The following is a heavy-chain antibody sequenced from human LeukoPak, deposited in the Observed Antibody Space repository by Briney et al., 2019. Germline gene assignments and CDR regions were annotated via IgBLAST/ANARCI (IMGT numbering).Heavy chain of an antibody. CDR1: GFTFSSYS. Sequence: GGSLRLSCAASGFTFSSYSMNWVRQAPGKGLEWVSSISSSSSYIYYADSVKGRFTISRDNAKNSLYLQMNSLRAEDTAGYYCAREQGYSSSYDYWGQGTLVTVSS. J-gene: IGHJ4*02. V-gene: IGHV3-21*01. D-gene: IGHD6-6*01. CDR2: ISSSSSYI. CDR3: AREQGYSSSYDY.